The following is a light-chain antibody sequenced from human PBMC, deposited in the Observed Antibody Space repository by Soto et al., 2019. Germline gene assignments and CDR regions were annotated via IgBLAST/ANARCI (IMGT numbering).Light chain of an antibody. Sequence: QSALTQPPSASGSPGQSVTISCTGTSSDVGAYNRVSWYQQHPGKAPKLIIYEGGKRPSAVSNRFSGSKSGNTASLTISGLQVEDEADYYCCSYAGRTTSVVFGGGTQLTVL. J-gene: IGLJ2*01. CDR3: CSYAGRTTSVV. CDR1: SSDVGAYNR. V-gene: IGLV2-23*01. CDR2: EGG.